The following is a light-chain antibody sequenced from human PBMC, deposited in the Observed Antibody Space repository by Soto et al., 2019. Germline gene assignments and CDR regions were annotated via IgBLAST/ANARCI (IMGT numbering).Light chain of an antibody. CDR2: EVN. J-gene: IGLJ3*02. CDR1: SSDVGGYNY. Sequence: QSALTQPPSASGSPGQSVAISCTGTSSDVGGYNYVSWYQQHPGKAPKLMIYEVNKRPSGVPDRFSGSKSGNTASLTVSGRQAEDEADYYCSSHAGINNVVFGGGTKVTVL. CDR3: SSHAGINNVV. V-gene: IGLV2-8*01.